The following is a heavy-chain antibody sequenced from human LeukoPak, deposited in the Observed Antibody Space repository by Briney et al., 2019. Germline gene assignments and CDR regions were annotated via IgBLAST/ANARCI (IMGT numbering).Heavy chain of an antibody. J-gene: IGHJ4*02. CDR3: ASGGTFCPSIDY. V-gene: IGHV1-18*01. Sequence: ASVKVSCKASGYTFTTSYINWVRQAPGQGLEWMGWVSAYNGKTHYAQRFQGRVTITTDSSTSTAYMDLASLRSDDTAVYYCASGGTFCPSIDYWGQGTLVTVSS. CDR2: VSAYNGKT. D-gene: IGHD1-26*01. CDR1: GYTFTTSY.